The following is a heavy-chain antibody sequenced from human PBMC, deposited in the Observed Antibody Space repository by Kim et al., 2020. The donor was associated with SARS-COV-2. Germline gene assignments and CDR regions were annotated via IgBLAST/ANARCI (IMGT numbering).Heavy chain of an antibody. D-gene: IGHD5-12*01. CDR1: GFTFSSNW. J-gene: IGHJ4*02. CDR3: ARDGYKETVDY. V-gene: IGHV3-7*01. CDR2: IKQDGSEK. Sequence: GGSLRLSCEASGFTFSSNWMSWVRQAPGKGPEWVANIKQDGSEKYYVDSVKGRFTISRDNAKNSLYLQMNSLRAEDTAVYYCARDGYKETVDYWGQGTLVTVSS.